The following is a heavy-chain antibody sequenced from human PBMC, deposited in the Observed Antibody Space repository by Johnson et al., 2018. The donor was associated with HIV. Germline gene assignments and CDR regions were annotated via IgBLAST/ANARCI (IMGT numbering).Heavy chain of an antibody. V-gene: IGHV3-9*01. D-gene: IGHD6-19*01. Sequence: EVQLVESGGGLVQPGRSLRLSSAASGFTFDDYAMHWVRQAPGKGLEWVSGINWNSGSRGYADSVKGRFTISRDNAKNSLYLQMNSLRAEDTALYYCACPSPGIAVAGGVAFDIWGQGTMVTVSS. CDR2: INWNSGSR. CDR3: ACPSPGIAVAGGVAFDI. CDR1: GFTFDDYA. J-gene: IGHJ3*02.